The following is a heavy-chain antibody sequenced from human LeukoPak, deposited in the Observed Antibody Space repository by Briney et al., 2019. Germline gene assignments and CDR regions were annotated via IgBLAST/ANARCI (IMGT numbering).Heavy chain of an antibody. Sequence: GGSLRLSCDASGCTFSANAMTWGRQPPGGRVVEVSSLGRNNNPHYSESLKARYPVSRHNSKTMLFLQLNSLRAEHTALYYCARDLHHYVARDVGPQEPTV. CDR2: LGRNNNP. D-gene: IGHD3-10*02. J-gene: IGHJ6*02. V-gene: IGHV3-23*01. CDR3: ARDLHHYVARDV. CDR1: GCTFSANA.